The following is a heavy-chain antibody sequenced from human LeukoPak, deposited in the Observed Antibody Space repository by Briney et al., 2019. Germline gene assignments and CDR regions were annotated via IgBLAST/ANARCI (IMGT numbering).Heavy chain of an antibody. CDR3: AELGITMIGGV. CDR2: ISSSGSTI. CDR1: GFTFSTYS. D-gene: IGHD3-10*02. Sequence: GGSLRLSCAASGFTFSTYSLNWVRQAPGKGLEWISYISSSGSTIYYADSVKGRFTISRDNAKNSLYLQMNSLRAEDTAVYYCAELGITMIGGVWGKGTTVTISS. J-gene: IGHJ6*04. V-gene: IGHV3-48*04.